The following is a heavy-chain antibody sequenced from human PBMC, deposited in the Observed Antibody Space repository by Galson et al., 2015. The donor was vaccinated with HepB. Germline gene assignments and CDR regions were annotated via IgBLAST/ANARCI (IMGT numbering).Heavy chain of an antibody. J-gene: IGHJ5*02. V-gene: IGHV5-51*03. Sequence: QSGAEVKKPGDSLKISCQGSRYSFTSYWIGWVRQMPGKGLEWMGIIHPGDSDPTYSPSFQGQVTISADKSINTAYLQWSSLKASDTAMYYCATREGGYFDPWGQGTLVTVSS. CDR3: ATREGGYFDP. CDR1: RYSFTSYW. D-gene: IGHD5-18*01. CDR2: IHPGDSDP.